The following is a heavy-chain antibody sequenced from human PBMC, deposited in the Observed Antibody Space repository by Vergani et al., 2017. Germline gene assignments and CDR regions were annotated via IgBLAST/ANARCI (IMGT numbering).Heavy chain of an antibody. CDR3: AKHFRGWGIDY. V-gene: IGHV3-30*02. CDR1: GFTLSNYD. D-gene: IGHD3-16*01. CDR2: IQFDGSNQ. Sequence: QVQLVESGGGVVQRGGSLRLSCATSGFTLSNYDMLWIRQGPGKGLEFVAFIQFDGSNQYYADSVKGRFTLSRDFSKNTLYLQMNSLRTDDTATYYCAKHFRGWGIDYWGQGTQVIVSS. J-gene: IGHJ4*02.